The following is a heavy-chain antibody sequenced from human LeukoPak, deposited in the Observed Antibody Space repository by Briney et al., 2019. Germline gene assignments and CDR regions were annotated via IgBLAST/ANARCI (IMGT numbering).Heavy chain of an antibody. J-gene: IGHJ4*02. Sequence: GGSLRLSCAASGFTFSTYNMNWVRQAPGKGLEWVSVIYSGGSTYYADSVKGRFTISRDNSKNTLYLQMSSLRAEDTAVYYCARDKGITMIGPFGGQGTLVTVSS. CDR1: GFTFSTYN. V-gene: IGHV3-66*01. D-gene: IGHD3-22*01. CDR2: IYSGGST. CDR3: ARDKGITMIGPF.